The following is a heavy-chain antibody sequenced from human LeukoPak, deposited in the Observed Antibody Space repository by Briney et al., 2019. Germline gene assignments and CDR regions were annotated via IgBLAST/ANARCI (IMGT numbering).Heavy chain of an antibody. Sequence: PGGSLRLSCVASGFTFSRYWMSWARHAPGKGLEWVARIKQDGSDKYFVDSVKGRFTVSRDNSKTTLYLQMNSHRDEATAMSYCAWSSGRWGTTNEAFDYWGQGTLVTVSS. CDR3: AWSSGRWGTTNEAFDY. CDR2: IKQDGSDK. CDR1: GFTFSRYW. D-gene: IGHD1-26*01. V-gene: IGHV3-7*03. J-gene: IGHJ4*02.